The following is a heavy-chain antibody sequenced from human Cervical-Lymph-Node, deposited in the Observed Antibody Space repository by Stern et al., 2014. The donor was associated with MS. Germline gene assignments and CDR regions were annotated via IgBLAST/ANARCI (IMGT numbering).Heavy chain of an antibody. D-gene: IGHD3-22*01. CDR1: GGSVSSYV. CDR3: ARAVVTPPDYGMDV. CDR2: IIPVFGTA. V-gene: IGHV1-69*01. Sequence: QVQLGQSGAEVKKPGSSVKVSCKATGGSVSSYVINWVRQAPGQGLEWMGGIIPVFGTANHAQKFHGRVTITADASTSTAYMELSSLRSEDTAVYYCARAVVTPPDYGMDVWGQGTTVTVSS. J-gene: IGHJ6*02.